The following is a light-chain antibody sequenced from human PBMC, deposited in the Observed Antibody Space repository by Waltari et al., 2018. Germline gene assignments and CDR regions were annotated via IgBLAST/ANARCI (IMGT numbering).Light chain of an antibody. CDR2: KES. V-gene: IGKV1-5*03. CDR3: QQYNSYLWT. Sequence: DIQMTQSPSTLSASVGDRVTITCRASQGISSWLAWYQQKPGKAPKLLIYKESSLESGVPSRFSGSGSGTEFTLTISSLQPDDFATYYCQQYNSYLWTFGQGTKVEIK. CDR1: QGISSW. J-gene: IGKJ1*01.